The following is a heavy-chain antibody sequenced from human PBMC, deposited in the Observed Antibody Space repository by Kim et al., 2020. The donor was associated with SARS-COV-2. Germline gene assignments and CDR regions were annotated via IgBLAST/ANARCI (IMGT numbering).Heavy chain of an antibody. CDR2: IKQDGSEK. CDR3: ARETRESGYSYGRVYYYMDV. Sequence: GGSLRLSCAASGFTFSSYWMSWVRQAPGKGLEWVANIKQDGSEKYYVDSVKGRFTISRDNAKNSLYLQMNSLRAEETAVYYCARETRESGYSYGRVYYYMDVWGKGTTVTVS. V-gene: IGHV3-7*01. J-gene: IGHJ6*03. CDR1: GFTFSSYW. D-gene: IGHD5-18*01.